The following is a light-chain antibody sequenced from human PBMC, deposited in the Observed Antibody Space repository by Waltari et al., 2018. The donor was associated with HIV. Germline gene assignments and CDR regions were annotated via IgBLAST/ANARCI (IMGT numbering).Light chain of an antibody. CDR1: QSVLYSPNNKNY. J-gene: IGKJ1*01. CDR3: QQYFDNPRT. Sequence: DFVMTQSPDSLTVSLGERATINCKSSQSVLYSPNNKNYLAWDQQKPRQPPKLLIYWASTRESGVPDRFSCSGSGTDFTLTISSLRAEDVAVYYCQQYFDNPRTFGQGTKVEV. CDR2: WAS. V-gene: IGKV4-1*01.